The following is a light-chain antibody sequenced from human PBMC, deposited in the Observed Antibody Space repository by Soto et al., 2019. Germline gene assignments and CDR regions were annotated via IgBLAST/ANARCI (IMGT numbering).Light chain of an antibody. J-gene: IGKJ2*01. CDR2: DAA. Sequence: EIVLTQSAATLFLSPGERATLXCRASQSVSSYLDWYQQKPCRAPRLLIYDAAKRANGTPASFSGSESATDFTPTISSLEPEDFAVYYRQQYNNWPHTVGQGTKVDIK. CDR1: QSVSSY. V-gene: IGKV3-11*01. CDR3: QQYNNWPHT.